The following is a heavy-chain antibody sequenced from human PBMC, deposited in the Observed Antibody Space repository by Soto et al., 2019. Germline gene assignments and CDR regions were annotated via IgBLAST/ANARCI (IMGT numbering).Heavy chain of an antibody. CDR2: INPSGGST. CDR1: GYTFTSYY. Sequence: ASVKVSCKASGYTFTSYYMHWVRQAPGQGLEWMGIINPSGGSTSYAQKFQGRVTMTRDTSTSTVYMELSSLRSEDTAVYYCARVSADNYYYYGMDVWGQGNTVTVSS. J-gene: IGHJ6*02. V-gene: IGHV1-46*01. CDR3: ARVSADNYYYYGMDV.